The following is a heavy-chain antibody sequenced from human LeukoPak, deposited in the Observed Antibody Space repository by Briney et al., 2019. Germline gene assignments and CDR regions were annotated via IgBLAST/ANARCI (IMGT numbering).Heavy chain of an antibody. Sequence: SVKVSCKASGGTFSSYGISWVRQAPGQGLEWMGRIIPILGIANYAQKFQGRVTITADKSTSTAYMELSSLTSEDTAVYYCARVSGGNAPYFDYWGQGTLVTVSS. V-gene: IGHV1-69*04. D-gene: IGHD4-23*01. J-gene: IGHJ4*02. CDR1: GGTFSSYG. CDR2: IIPILGIA. CDR3: ARVSGGNAPYFDY.